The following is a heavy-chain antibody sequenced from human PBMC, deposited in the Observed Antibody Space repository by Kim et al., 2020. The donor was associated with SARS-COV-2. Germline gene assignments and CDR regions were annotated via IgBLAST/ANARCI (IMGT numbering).Heavy chain of an antibody. CDR2: IYYSGST. CDR3: ARGLTMVRGVMHFDY. Sequence: SETLSLTCTVSGGSISSSSYYWGWIRQPPGKGLEWIGSIYYSGSTYYNPSLKSRVTISVDTSKNQFSLKLSSVTAADTAVYYCARGLTMVRGVMHFDYWGQGTLVTVSS. D-gene: IGHD3-10*01. J-gene: IGHJ4*02. V-gene: IGHV4-39*01. CDR1: GGSISSSSYY.